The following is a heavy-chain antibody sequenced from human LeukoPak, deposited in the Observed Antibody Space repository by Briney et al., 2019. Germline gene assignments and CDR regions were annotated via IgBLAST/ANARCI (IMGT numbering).Heavy chain of an antibody. Sequence: SETVSLTCGVSGGSISSGGYSWSSIRQPPGKGLEWIGYIYHSGSTYYNPSLKSRVTISVDRSKNQFSLKLSSVTAADTAVYYCARGSMPKPYYFDYWGQGTLVTVSS. D-gene: IGHD1-26*01. V-gene: IGHV4-30-2*01. CDR2: IYHSGST. J-gene: IGHJ4*02. CDR3: ARGSMPKPYYFDY. CDR1: GGSISSGGYS.